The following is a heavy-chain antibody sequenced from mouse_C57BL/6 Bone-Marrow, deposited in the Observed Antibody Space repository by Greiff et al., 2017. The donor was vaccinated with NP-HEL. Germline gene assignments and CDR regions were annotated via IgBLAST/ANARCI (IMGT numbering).Heavy chain of an antibody. CDR3: ARDDYDYDGFAY. D-gene: IGHD2-4*01. CDR2: SRNKANDYTT. Sequence: EVNVVESGGGLVQSGRSLRLSCATSGFTFSDFYMEWVRQAPGKGLEWIAASRNKANDYTTEYSASVKGRFIVSRDTSQSILYLQMNALRAEDTAIYYCARDDYDYDGFAYWGQGTLVTVSA. V-gene: IGHV7-1*01. J-gene: IGHJ3*01. CDR1: GFTFSDFY.